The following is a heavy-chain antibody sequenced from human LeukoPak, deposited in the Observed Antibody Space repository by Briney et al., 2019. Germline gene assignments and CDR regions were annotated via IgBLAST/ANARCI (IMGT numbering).Heavy chain of an antibody. V-gene: IGHV4-59*01. Sequence: ESSETLSLTCTVSGGSISSYYWSWIRQPPGKGLEWIGYIYYSGSTNYNPSLKSRVTISVDTSKNQFSLKLSSVTAADTAVYYCARAPDSSGYYPFDYWGQGTLVTVSS. CDR1: GGSISSYY. CDR2: IYYSGST. J-gene: IGHJ4*02. D-gene: IGHD3-22*01. CDR3: ARAPDSSGYYPFDY.